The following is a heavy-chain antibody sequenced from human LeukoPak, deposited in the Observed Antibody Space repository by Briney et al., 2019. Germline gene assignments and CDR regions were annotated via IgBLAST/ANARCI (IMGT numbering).Heavy chain of an antibody. V-gene: IGHV3-7*01. CDR2: IKADGSEK. CDR1: GFTFSNSW. CDR3: ARAIYGGPFDY. Sequence: GGSLRLSCAGSGFTFSNSWMNWVRQAPGKGLECVANIKADGSEKHYVDSVKGRFTIYRDNGENSVYLQMNSLRAEDTAVYYCARAIYGGPFDYWGQGTLVTVSS. D-gene: IGHD4-17*01. J-gene: IGHJ4*02.